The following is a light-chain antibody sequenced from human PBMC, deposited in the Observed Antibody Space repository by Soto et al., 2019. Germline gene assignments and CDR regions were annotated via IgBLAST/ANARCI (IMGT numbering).Light chain of an antibody. CDR3: QSYDSSLSGYV. CDR1: SSNIGAGYE. CDR2: ENN. Sequence: QSVLTQPPSVSEAPGQRVTISCTGSSSNIGAGYEAHWYQQVPRRALKLLIYENNNRPSGVPDRFSGSKSGTSASLAITGLDAEDEAEYYCQSYDSSLSGYVFGTGTKLTVL. V-gene: IGLV1-40*01. J-gene: IGLJ1*01.